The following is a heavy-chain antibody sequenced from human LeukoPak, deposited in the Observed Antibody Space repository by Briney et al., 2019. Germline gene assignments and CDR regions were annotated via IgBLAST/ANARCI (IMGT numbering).Heavy chain of an antibody. CDR1: GFTFSDFY. V-gene: IGHV3-11*04. D-gene: IGHD4/OR15-4a*01. Sequence: GGSLRLSCAASGFTFSDFYMHWIRQAPGKGLEWLAYISSSGNTIYYADSVKGRLTISRDNAKNSLFLQMNSLRAEDTAVYYCAGHDYGGFGVWGKGTSVAVFS. CDR3: AGHDYGGFGV. J-gene: IGHJ6*04. CDR2: ISSSGNTI.